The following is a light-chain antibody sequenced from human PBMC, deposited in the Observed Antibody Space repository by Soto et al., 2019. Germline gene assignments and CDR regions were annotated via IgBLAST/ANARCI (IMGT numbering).Light chain of an antibody. J-gene: IGKJ1*01. CDR1: QSVSSY. Sequence: EIVLTQSPATLSLSPGERATLSCRASQSVSSYLAWYQQKPGQAPRLLIFGTSIRDTGIPDRFSGSGSGTDFTLTISRLEPEDFAVYHCQQYGSSPTTFGQGTKVDIK. CDR3: QQYGSSPTT. V-gene: IGKV3-20*01. CDR2: GTS.